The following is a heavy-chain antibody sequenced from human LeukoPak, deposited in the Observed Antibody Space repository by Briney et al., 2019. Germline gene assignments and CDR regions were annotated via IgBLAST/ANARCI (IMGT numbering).Heavy chain of an antibody. CDR3: AKDKPTPGHYYDSSGAFDY. D-gene: IGHD3-22*01. Sequence: GGSLRLSCAASGFTFSSYAMSWVRQAPGKGLEWVSAISGSGGSTYYADSVKGRFTTSRDNSKNTLYLQMNSLRAEDTAVYYCAKDKPTPGHYYDSSGAFDYWGQGTLVTVSS. CDR2: ISGSGGST. CDR1: GFTFSSYA. V-gene: IGHV3-23*01. J-gene: IGHJ4*02.